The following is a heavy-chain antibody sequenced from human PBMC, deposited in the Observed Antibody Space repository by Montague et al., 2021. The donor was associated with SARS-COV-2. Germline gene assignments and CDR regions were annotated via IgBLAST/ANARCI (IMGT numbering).Heavy chain of an antibody. D-gene: IGHD3-22*01. CDR2: IYHSGST. V-gene: IGHV4-59*01. CDR3: ARGSYDPDSFDI. J-gene: IGHJ3*02. CDR1: GGSISSYY. Sequence: SETLSLTCTVSGGSISSYYWSWIRQPPGKGLEWIGYIYHSGSTNYNPSLKSRVTISLDTSKNQFSLKLNSVTAADTAVYYCARGSYDPDSFDIWGQGTMVTVSS.